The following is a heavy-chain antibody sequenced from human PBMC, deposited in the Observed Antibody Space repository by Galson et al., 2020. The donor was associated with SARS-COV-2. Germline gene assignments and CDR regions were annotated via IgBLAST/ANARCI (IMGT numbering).Heavy chain of an antibody. CDR3: AREVRSSNNDAFEI. CDR1: GFTFSDYY. V-gene: IGHV3-11*04. CDR2: ISSSGNTI. J-gene: IGHJ3*02. Sequence: NSGGSLSLSCAASGFTFSDYYMSWIRQAPGKGQERVLYISSSGNTIYYADSVNGRLTMSRDNAKNSLYLQMNSLRAEDTAVYYCAREVRSSNNDAFEIWGQGTMVTVSS. D-gene: IGHD6-13*01.